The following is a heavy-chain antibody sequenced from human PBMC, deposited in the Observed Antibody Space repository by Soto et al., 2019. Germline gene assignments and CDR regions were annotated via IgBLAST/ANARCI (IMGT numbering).Heavy chain of an antibody. CDR1: GYTFTSYG. V-gene: IGHV1-18*04. J-gene: IGHJ4*02. D-gene: IGHD4-17*01. Sequence: ASVKVSCKASGYTFTSYGISWVRQAPGQGLEWMGWISAYNGNTNYAQKLQGRVTMTTDTSTSTAYMELRSLRSDDTAVYYCARDSTGYGDYDYFDYWGQGTLVTVSS. CDR2: ISAYNGNT. CDR3: ARDSTGYGDYDYFDY.